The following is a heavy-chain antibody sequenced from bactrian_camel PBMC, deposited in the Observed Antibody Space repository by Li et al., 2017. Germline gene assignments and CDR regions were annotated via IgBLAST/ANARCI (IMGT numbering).Heavy chain of an antibody. CDR3: KTDYGETSSGGYCPYNF. V-gene: IGHV3S53*01. J-gene: IGHJ4*01. D-gene: IGHD2*01. Sequence: VQLVESGGGLVQPGESLRLSCTGPGTASEFCDVTWYRQTAGRTREWVSGFSPIGTTTYADSVKGRFTVSKDKGKDTVYLEMNSLTPEDTAMYLCKTDYGETSSGGYCPYNFRGQGTQVTVS. CDR2: FSPIGTT. CDR1: GTASEFCD.